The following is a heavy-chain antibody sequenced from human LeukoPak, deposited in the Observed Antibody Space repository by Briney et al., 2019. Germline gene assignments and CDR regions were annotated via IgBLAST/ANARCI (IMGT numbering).Heavy chain of an antibody. D-gene: IGHD3-10*01. CDR3: AKIDGSGTLDAFDI. CDR2: ISYSGANS. J-gene: IGHJ3*02. CDR1: GFTFSGSA. V-gene: IGHV3-23*01. Sequence: GGSLRLSCAASGFTFSGSAMSWVRQAPGEGLEWVSLISYSGANSYYTDSVKGRFTISRDNSKNTLFLQMNSLRAEDTAVYFCAKIDGSGTLDAFDIWGQGTMVTVSS.